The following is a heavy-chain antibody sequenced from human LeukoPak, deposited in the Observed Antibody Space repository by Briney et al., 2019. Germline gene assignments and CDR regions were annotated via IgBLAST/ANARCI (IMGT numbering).Heavy chain of an antibody. Sequence: SETLSLTCTVSGGSISSSSYYWGWIRQPPGKGLEWIGSIYYSGSTYYNPSLKSRVTISVDTSKNQFSLKLSSVTAADTAVYYCARDWAGGGDYYYYGMDVWGQGTTVTVSS. V-gene: IGHV4-39*02. J-gene: IGHJ6*02. CDR1: GGSISSSSYY. CDR3: ARDWAGGGDYYYYGMDV. D-gene: IGHD2-21*01. CDR2: IYYSGST.